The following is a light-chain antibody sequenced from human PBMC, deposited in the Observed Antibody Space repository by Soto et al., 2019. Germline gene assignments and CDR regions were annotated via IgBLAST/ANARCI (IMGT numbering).Light chain of an antibody. Sequence: QSALTQPASVSGSPGQSITISCTGTSSDIGGYDYVSWYQQNPSKASKLIIYDVSNRPSGVSNRFSGSKSANTASLTISGLQAEDEADYYCSSYTSNIAYKYVFGTGTKVTVL. CDR3: SSYTSNIAYKYV. V-gene: IGLV2-14*01. CDR1: SSDIGGYDY. J-gene: IGLJ1*01. CDR2: DVS.